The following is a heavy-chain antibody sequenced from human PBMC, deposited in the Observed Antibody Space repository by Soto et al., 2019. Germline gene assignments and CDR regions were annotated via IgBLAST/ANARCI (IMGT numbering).Heavy chain of an antibody. CDR2: ISSSSSTI. Sequence: GGSLRLSCAASGFTFSSYIMNWVRQAPGKGLEWVSYISSSSSTIYYADSVKGRFTVSRDNAKTSLYLQMNSLRAEDTAVYYCARANYYGSPGDFDYWGQGTLVTVSS. J-gene: IGHJ4*02. V-gene: IGHV3-48*01. CDR1: GFTFSSYI. CDR3: ARANYYGSPGDFDY. D-gene: IGHD3-10*01.